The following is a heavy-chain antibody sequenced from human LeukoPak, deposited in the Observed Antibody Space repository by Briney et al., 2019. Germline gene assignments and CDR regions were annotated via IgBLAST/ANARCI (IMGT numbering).Heavy chain of an antibody. Sequence: GASVKVSCKASGYTFTGYYMHWVRQAPGQGLEWMGRTNPNSGGTNYAQKFQGRVTTTRDTSISTAYMELSRLRSDDTAVYYCARNGRGFGFRFDYWGQGTLVTVSS. D-gene: IGHD5-18*01. CDR2: TNPNSGGT. V-gene: IGHV1-2*06. CDR3: ARNGRGFGFRFDY. CDR1: GYTFTGYY. J-gene: IGHJ4*02.